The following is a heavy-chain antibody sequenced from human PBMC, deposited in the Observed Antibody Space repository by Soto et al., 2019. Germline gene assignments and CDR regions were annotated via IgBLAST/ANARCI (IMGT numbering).Heavy chain of an antibody. J-gene: IGHJ5*02. CDR3: ARGVKYGAYSRWFDP. V-gene: IGHV1-8*01. Sequence: QVQLVQSGAEVKKPGASVKVSCKASGNTFTSSDIHWVRQATGQGLEYLGLINPNSGNTAYVHKLQGRVSMTWDTSITTAYMELSGLRSEDTAGYFCARGVKYGAYSRWFDPWGQGTLVTVSS. D-gene: IGHD4-17*01. CDR2: INPNSGNT. CDR1: GNTFTSSD.